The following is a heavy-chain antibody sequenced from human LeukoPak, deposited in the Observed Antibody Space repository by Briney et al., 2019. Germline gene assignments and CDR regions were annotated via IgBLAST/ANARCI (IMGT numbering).Heavy chain of an antibody. Sequence: PSETLSLTCTVSGGSISSGGYYWSWIRQHPGKGLEWIGYIYYSGSTNYNPSLKSRVTISVDTSKNQFSLKLSSVTAADTAVYYCASIAVAGRGVLEYYFDYWGQGTLVTVSS. CDR3: ASIAVAGRGVLEYYFDY. V-gene: IGHV4-61*08. CDR1: GGSISSGGYY. CDR2: IYYSGST. J-gene: IGHJ4*02. D-gene: IGHD6-19*01.